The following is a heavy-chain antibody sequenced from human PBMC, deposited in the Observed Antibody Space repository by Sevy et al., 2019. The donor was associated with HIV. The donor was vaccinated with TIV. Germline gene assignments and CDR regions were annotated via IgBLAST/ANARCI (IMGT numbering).Heavy chain of an antibody. CDR2: IRFDGNSK. J-gene: IGHJ4*02. Sequence: GGSLRLSCAASGFTFSTYGMHWVRQVPGKGLEWVAFIRFDGNSKYYADSVKGRFTISRDNSKNTLDLQLNSLTAEDSAVYYCARAHCGGDCYLVFDYRGQGTLVTVSS. CDR3: ARAHCGGDCYLVFDY. D-gene: IGHD2-21*01. CDR1: GFTFSTYG. V-gene: IGHV3-30*02.